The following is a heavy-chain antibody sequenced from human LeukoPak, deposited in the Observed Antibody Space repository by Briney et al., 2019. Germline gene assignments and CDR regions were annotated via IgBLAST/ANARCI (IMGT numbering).Heavy chain of an antibody. CDR1: GFTFSSYE. CDR3: ARVSYYYGSGSRLDY. J-gene: IGHJ4*02. V-gene: IGHV3-48*03. CDR2: ISSGGSTI. D-gene: IGHD3-10*01. Sequence: PGGSLRLSCAGSGFTFSSYEMNWVRQAPGKGLEWVSYISSGGSTIFYADSVKGRFTVSRGNAKNSLYLQMNSLRAEDTAVYYCARVSYYYGSGSRLDYWGQGTLVTVSS.